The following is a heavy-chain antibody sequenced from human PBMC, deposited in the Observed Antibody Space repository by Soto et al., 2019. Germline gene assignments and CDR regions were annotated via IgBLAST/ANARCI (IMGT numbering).Heavy chain of an antibody. V-gene: IGHV3-15*07. J-gene: IGHJ4*02. CDR2: IKSKTDGGTT. CDR1: GFTFSNAW. Sequence: GGSLRLSCAASGFTFSNAWMNWVRQAPGKGLEWVGRIKSKTDGGTTDYAAPVKGRFTISRDDSKNTLYLQMNSLKTEDTAVYYCTTAPYGSGSYYTIRGWWYWGQGTLVTVSS. D-gene: IGHD3-10*01. CDR3: TTAPYGSGSYYTIRGWWY.